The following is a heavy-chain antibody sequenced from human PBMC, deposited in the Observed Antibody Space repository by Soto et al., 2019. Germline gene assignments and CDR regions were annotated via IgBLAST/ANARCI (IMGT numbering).Heavy chain of an antibody. CDR3: ARKYDFWSGYWAYYFDY. D-gene: IGHD3-3*01. J-gene: IGHJ4*02. V-gene: IGHV4-59*01. Sequence: SETLSLTCTVSGGSISSYYWSWIRQPPGKGLEWIGYIYYSGSTNYNPSLKSRVTISVDTSKNQFSLKLSSVTAADTAVYYCARKYDFWSGYWAYYFDYWGQGTLVTVYS. CDR2: IYYSGST. CDR1: GGSISSYY.